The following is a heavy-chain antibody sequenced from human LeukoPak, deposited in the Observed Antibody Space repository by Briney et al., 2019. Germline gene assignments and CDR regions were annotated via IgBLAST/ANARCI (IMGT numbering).Heavy chain of an antibody. Sequence: PGGSLRLSCAVSGFTFSYYGMNWVRQAPGKGLEWVSYISSNSRTVEYADSVKGRFTISRDNAKNSLYLQMNTLRVEDTAVYYCARGGAARPDYWGRGMLVSVSS. CDR3: ARGGAARPDY. CDR2: ISSNSRTV. V-gene: IGHV3-48*01. D-gene: IGHD6-6*01. J-gene: IGHJ4*02. CDR1: GFTFSYYG.